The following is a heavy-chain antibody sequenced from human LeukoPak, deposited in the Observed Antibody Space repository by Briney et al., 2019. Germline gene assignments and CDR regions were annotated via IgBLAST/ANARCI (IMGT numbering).Heavy chain of an antibody. CDR2: IWYDGSNK. Sequence: GGSLRLSCAASGFSFSNYGMHWVRQAPGKGLEWVAVIWYDGSNKYYADSVKGRFTISRDNSKNTLYVQMSSPRAEDTAVYYCARSNNGGWGYCDYWGQGSLVTVSS. CDR3: ARSNNGGWGYCDY. CDR1: GFSFSNYG. J-gene: IGHJ4*02. D-gene: IGHD3-16*01. V-gene: IGHV3-33*01.